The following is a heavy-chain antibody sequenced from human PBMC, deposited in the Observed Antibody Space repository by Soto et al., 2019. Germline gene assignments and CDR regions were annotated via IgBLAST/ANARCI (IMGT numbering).Heavy chain of an antibody. V-gene: IGHV4-38-2*02. CDR3: ARVGPYCGGDCYSPPP. CDR2: IYHSGST. CDR1: GYYIRNGYY. Sequence: SETLSLTCTVSGYYIRNGYYWGWIRQPPGKGLEWIGTIYHSGSTYYNPSLKSRVTISVDASENHFSLKLSSVTAADTAVYYCARVGPYCGGDCYSPPPWGQGTLVTVSS. D-gene: IGHD2-21*02. J-gene: IGHJ5*02.